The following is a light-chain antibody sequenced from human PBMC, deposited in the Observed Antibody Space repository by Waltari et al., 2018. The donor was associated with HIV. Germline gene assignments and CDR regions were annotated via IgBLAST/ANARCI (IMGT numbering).Light chain of an antibody. CDR3: QQYGNSPALYT. CDR2: AAS. J-gene: IGKJ2*01. Sequence: GTLSLSPGERATLSCRASQSVSSSSLAWYQQKAGQAPRLLIYAASIRATGIPDRFSGSGSGTDFTLTISRLEPEDFAVYYCQQYGNSPALYTFGQGTKLEIK. V-gene: IGKV3-20*01. CDR1: QSVSSSS.